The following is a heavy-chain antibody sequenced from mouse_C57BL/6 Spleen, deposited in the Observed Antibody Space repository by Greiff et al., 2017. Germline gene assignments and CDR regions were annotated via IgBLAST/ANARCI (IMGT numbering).Heavy chain of an antibody. CDR3: ARLYYSNSWYFDV. CDR2: IYPGDGET. D-gene: IGHD2-5*01. Sequence: QVQLKESGAELVKPGASVKISCKASGYAFSSYWMNWVKQRPGKGLEWIGQIYPGDGETKYNEKFKGKATLTADKSSSTAYMQLSILTSEDSGVYFCARLYYSNSWYFDVWGTGTTVTVSS. J-gene: IGHJ1*03. V-gene: IGHV1-80*01. CDR1: GYAFSSYW.